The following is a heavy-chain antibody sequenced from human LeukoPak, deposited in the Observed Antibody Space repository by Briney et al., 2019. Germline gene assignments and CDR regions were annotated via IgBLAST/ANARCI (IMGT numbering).Heavy chain of an antibody. CDR1: GGTFSSYA. V-gene: IGHV1-69*05. CDR2: IIPIFGTA. CDR3: ARDPPDSYSSGWYYFDY. Sequence: SVKVSCKASGGTFSSYAISWVRQAPGQGLEWMGRIIPIFGTANYAQQFQGRVTTTTDESTSTAYMELSSLRSEDAAVYYCARDPPDSYSSGWYYFDYWGQGTLVTVSS. D-gene: IGHD6-19*01. J-gene: IGHJ4*02.